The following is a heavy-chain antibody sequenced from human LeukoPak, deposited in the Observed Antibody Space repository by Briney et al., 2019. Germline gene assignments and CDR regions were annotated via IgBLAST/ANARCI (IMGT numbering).Heavy chain of an antibody. V-gene: IGHV4-59*01. CDR1: GGSISSYY. CDR2: IYYSGST. CDR3: ARDLGCGSPYPFDP. J-gene: IGHJ5*02. D-gene: IGHD3-16*01. Sequence: SETLSLTCTVSGGSISSYYWSWLRQPPGKGLEWIGYIYYSGSTNYNPSLKSRVTISVDTSKNEFSLKLSSVTAADTAVYYCARDLGCGSPYPFDPWGQGALVTVSS.